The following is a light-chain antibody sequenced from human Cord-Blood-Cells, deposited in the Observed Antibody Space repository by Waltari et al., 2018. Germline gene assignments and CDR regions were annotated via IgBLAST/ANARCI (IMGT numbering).Light chain of an antibody. V-gene: IGLV2-14*03. CDR2: DVS. CDR1: RSDVGGYNY. CDR3: SSYTSSSTWV. J-gene: IGLJ3*02. Sequence: QSALTKPASVSGSPGQSITISCTGTRSDVGGYNYFPWYQQHPGKAPKLMIYDVSNRPSGVSNRFSGSKSGNTASLTISGLQAEDEADYYCSSYTSSSTWVFGGGTKLTVL.